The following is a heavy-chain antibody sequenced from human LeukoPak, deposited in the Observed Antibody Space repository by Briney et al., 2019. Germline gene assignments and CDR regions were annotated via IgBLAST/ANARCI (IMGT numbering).Heavy chain of an antibody. CDR2: TSGSGGST. CDR3: AKDRPHPSAELTNFDY. CDR1: GFTFSSYA. Sequence: PGRSLRLSCAASGFTFSSYAMSWVCQAPGKGLEWVSATSGSGGSTYYADSVKGRFTISRDNSKNTLYLQMNSLRAEDTAVYYCAKDRPHPSAELTNFDYWGQGTLVTVSS. V-gene: IGHV3-23*01. D-gene: IGHD1-7*01. J-gene: IGHJ4*02.